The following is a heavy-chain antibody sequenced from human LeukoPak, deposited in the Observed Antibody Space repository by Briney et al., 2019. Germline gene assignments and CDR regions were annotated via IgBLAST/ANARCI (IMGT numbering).Heavy chain of an antibody. J-gene: IGHJ4*02. Sequence: PGGSLRLSCAASGFAFSRNWMHWVRQAPGKGLVWVSRIKSDGSATHYADSVKGRFTISRDNAKNTLYLQMNSLRVEDTAVYYCATDPDSGSWSTFDYWGQGTLVTVSS. CDR1: GFAFSRNW. V-gene: IGHV3-74*01. CDR2: IKSDGSAT. D-gene: IGHD6-13*01. CDR3: ATDPDSGSWSTFDY.